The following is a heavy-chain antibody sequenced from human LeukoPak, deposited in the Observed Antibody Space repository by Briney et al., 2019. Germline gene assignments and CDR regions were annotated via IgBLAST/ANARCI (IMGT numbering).Heavy chain of an antibody. Sequence: GASVKVSCKASGYTFTSYYMHWVRQAPGQGLEWMGIINPSGGSTSYAQKFQGRVTMTRDMSTSTVYMELSSLRSEDTAVYYCARAGRRYSSTNSPDYWGQGTLVTVSS. V-gene: IGHV1-46*01. CDR3: ARAGRRYSSTNSPDY. CDR1: GYTFTSYY. CDR2: INPSGGST. J-gene: IGHJ4*02. D-gene: IGHD6-13*01.